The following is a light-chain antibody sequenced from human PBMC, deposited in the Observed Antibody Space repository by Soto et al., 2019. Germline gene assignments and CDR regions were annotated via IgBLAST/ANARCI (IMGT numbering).Light chain of an antibody. CDR1: SSNIGAGYD. Sequence: QSVLTQPPSVSGAPGQRVTISCTGSSSNIGAGYDVHWYQQLPGTAPKLLIYGNSNRPSGVPDRFSGSKSGTSASLAITGLQAEDEADYYCQSYDSSLNTYDVFGTGTKVTVL. J-gene: IGLJ1*01. CDR3: QSYDSSLNTYDV. CDR2: GNS. V-gene: IGLV1-40*01.